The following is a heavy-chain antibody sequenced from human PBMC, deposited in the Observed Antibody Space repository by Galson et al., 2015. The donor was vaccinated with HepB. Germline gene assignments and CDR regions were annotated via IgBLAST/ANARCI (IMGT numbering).Heavy chain of an antibody. CDR3: AVGGGYCSSTSCYRGAFDI. CDR1: GYTFTSYG. J-gene: IGHJ3*02. D-gene: IGHD2-2*01. V-gene: IGHV1-46*01. CDR2: INPSGGST. Sequence: SVKVSCKASGYTFTSYGISWVRQAPGQGLEWMGIINPSGGSTSYAQKFQGRVTMTRDTSTSTVYMELSSLRSEDTAVYYCAVGGGYCSSTSCYRGAFDIWGQGTMVTVSS.